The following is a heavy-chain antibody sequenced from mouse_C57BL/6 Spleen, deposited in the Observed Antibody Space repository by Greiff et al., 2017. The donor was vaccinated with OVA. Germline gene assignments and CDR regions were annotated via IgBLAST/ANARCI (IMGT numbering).Heavy chain of an antibody. D-gene: IGHD1-1*01. V-gene: IGHV1-26*01. J-gene: IGHJ2*01. CDR3: ARGGLLRYYFDY. Sequence: VEPGASVKISCKASGYTFTDYYMNWVKQSHGKSLEWIGDINPNNGGTSYNQKFKGKATLTVDKSSSTAYMELRSLTSEDSAVYYCARGGLLRYYFDYWGQGTTLTVSS. CDR1: GYTFTDYY. CDR2: INPNNGGT.